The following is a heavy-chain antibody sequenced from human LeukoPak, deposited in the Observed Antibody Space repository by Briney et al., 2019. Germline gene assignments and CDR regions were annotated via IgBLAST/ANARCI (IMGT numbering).Heavy chain of an antibody. CDR2: INHSGST. Sequence: SETLSLTCAVYGGSFSGYYWSWIRQPPGKGLEWIGEINHSGSTNYNPSLKSRVTISVDTSKNQFSLKLSSVTAADTAAYYCARVGFTMIVLWGQGTLVTVSS. V-gene: IGHV4-34*01. J-gene: IGHJ4*02. D-gene: IGHD3-22*01. CDR1: GGSFSGYY. CDR3: ARVGFTMIVL.